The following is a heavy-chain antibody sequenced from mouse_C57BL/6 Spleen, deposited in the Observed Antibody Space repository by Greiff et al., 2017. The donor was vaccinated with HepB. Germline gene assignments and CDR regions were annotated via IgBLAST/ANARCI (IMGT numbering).Heavy chain of an antibody. J-gene: IGHJ3*01. Sequence: EVKLVESGGDLVKPGGSLKLSCAASGFTFSSYGMSWVRQTPDKRLEWVATISSGGSYTYYPDSVKGRFTISRDNAKNTLYLQMSRLKSEDTAMYYYARPTYYSNYGFAYWGKGTLVTVSA. D-gene: IGHD2-5*01. CDR2: ISSGGSYT. CDR3: ARPTYYSNYGFAY. V-gene: IGHV5-6*02. CDR1: GFTFSSYG.